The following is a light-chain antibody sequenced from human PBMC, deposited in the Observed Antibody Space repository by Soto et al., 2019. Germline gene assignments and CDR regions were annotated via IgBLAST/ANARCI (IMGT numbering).Light chain of an antibody. J-gene: IGKJ3*01. CDR3: QQQSAWPLT. V-gene: IGKV3-15*01. Sequence: IVLTQSPGTLSVSPGERVILSCRASQTLRNKLAWYQQKPGQAPRLRIYGGFTRATGIPARFSGSGSGTACTLTINSLLSDDFAIYYCQQQSAWPLTFGPGTKLDLK. CDR1: QTLRNK. CDR2: GGF.